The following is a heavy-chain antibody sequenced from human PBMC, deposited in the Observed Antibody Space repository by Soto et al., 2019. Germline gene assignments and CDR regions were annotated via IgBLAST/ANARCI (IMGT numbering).Heavy chain of an antibody. CDR2: ISGGGAGT. CDR1: GFTFSSYA. J-gene: IGHJ5*02. V-gene: IGHV3-23*01. D-gene: IGHD6-13*01. CDR3: AKDRDSSTWYGWFDP. Sequence: LRLSCAASGFTFSSYAMSWVRQAPGKGLEWVSVISGGGAGTNYADSVKGRFTISRDNSKNTLYLQMNSLRPEDTAIYYCAKDRDSSTWYGWFDPWGQGTLVTVSS.